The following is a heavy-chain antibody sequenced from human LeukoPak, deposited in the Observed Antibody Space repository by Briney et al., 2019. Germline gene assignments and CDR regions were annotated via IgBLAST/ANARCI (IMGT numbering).Heavy chain of an antibody. V-gene: IGHV4-59*11. CDR1: GGSISNHF. Sequence: SETLSLTCTVSGGSISNHFWSWIRQPPGKELEYIGYIYYDGSTNYNPSLKSRVTISVDTSKNQFSLKLSSVTAADTAVYYCARDRYPTVTAYYFDYWGQGTLVTVSS. CDR3: ARDRYPTVTAYYFDY. D-gene: IGHD2-21*02. J-gene: IGHJ4*02. CDR2: IYYDGST.